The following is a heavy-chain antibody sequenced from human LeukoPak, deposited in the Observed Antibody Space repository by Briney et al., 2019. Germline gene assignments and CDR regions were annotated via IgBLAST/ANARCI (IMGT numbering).Heavy chain of an antibody. D-gene: IGHD6-13*01. V-gene: IGHV1-2*02. CDR2: INPNSGGT. CDR3: ARAQLVLYAFDI. CDR1: GYTFTGYY. Sequence: ASVKVSCKASGYTFTGYYMHWVRQAPGQGLEWMGWINPNSGGTSYAQKFQGRVTMTRDTSISTAYMELSRLRSDDTAVYYCARAQLVLYAFDIWGQGTMVTVSS. J-gene: IGHJ3*02.